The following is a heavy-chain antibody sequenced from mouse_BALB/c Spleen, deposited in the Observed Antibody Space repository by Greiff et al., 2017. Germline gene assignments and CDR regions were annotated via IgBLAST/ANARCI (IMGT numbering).Heavy chain of an antibody. J-gene: IGHJ1*01. CDR2: ISSGGSYT. V-gene: IGHV5-6*01. Sequence: EVQGVESGGDLVKPGGSLKLSCAASGFTFSSYGMSWVRQTPDKRLEWVATISSGGSYTYYPDSVKGRFTISRDNAKNTLYLQMSSLKSEDTAMYYCARRNDHHFFDVWGAGTTVTVSS. CDR1: GFTFSSYG. CDR3: ARRNDHHFFDV.